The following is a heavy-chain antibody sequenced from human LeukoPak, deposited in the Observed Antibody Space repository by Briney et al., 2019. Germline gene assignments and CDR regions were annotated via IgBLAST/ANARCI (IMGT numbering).Heavy chain of an antibody. CDR3: ARDSFDSSVSY. CDR2: ISTSGGSI. V-gene: IGHV3-48*03. J-gene: IGHJ4*02. D-gene: IGHD3-22*01. CDR1: GLAFSSHG. Sequence: QSGGSLRLSCAASGLAFSSHGMNWVRQAPGKGLEWVSYISTSGGSIYYADSVRGRFTISRDNAMSSLFLQMNSLRTEDTAAYYCARDSFDSSVSYWGQGTLVTVSS.